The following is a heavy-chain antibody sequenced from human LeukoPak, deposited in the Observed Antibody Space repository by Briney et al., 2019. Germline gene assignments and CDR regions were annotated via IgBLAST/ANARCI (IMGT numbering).Heavy chain of an antibody. V-gene: IGHV3-7*01. CDR2: IKQDGIKK. Sequence: GGSLRLSCAASGFIFSSYGMSWVRQAPGKGLEWVAFIKQDGIKKYYVDSVKGRFTISRDNAKNSLYLQMNSLRAEDTAVYYCARVFPSLGFGELHYYFDYWGQGTLVTVSS. D-gene: IGHD3-10*01. CDR1: GFIFSSYG. J-gene: IGHJ4*02. CDR3: ARVFPSLGFGELHYYFDY.